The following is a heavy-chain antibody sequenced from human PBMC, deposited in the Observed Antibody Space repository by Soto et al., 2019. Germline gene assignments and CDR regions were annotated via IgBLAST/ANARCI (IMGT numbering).Heavy chain of an antibody. D-gene: IGHD5-18*01. CDR1: GYSFTSYW. V-gene: IGHV5-51*01. Sequence: GEALKISCKGSGYSFTSYWIGWVRQMPGKGLEWMGIIYPGDSDTRYSPSFQGEVTISADTSISTASLQGTSMKASDTAMYYCPTRADPMDGYGWGPDYYYYYDMDVWGKGTTVTVSS. CDR3: PTRADPMDGYGWGPDYYYYYDMDV. CDR2: IYPGDSDT. J-gene: IGHJ6*03.